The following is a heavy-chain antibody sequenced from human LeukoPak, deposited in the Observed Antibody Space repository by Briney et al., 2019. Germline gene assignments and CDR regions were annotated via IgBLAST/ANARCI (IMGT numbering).Heavy chain of an antibody. Sequence: ASVKVSCKASGYTFTGYYMHWVRQAPGQGLEWMGWINPNSGGTNYAQKFQGRVTMTRDTSISTAYMELSRLRSDDTAVYYCARGLGWWVRGVIMKNNWFDPWGQGTLVTVSS. D-gene: IGHD3-10*01. CDR2: INPNSGGT. CDR3: ARGLGWWVRGVIMKNNWFDP. V-gene: IGHV1-2*02. J-gene: IGHJ5*02. CDR1: GYTFTGYY.